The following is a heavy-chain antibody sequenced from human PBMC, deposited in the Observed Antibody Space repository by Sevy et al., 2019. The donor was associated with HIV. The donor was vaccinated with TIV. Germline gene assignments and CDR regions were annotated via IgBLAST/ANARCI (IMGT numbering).Heavy chain of an antibody. J-gene: IGHJ5*02. CDR3: ARHAREAWRGSGVYYNVTDGFDP. Sequence: GSLRLSCTGSGINIADYYMTWVRQAPGKGLDWVGFIITKNHGGTPEYGASVKGRFTISRDDSKNTIYLQMHSLKTEDTGIYYCARHAREAWRGSGVYYNVTDGFDPWGQGTLVTVSS. CDR1: GINIADYY. CDR2: IITKNHGGTP. D-gene: IGHD3-10*01. V-gene: IGHV3-49*04.